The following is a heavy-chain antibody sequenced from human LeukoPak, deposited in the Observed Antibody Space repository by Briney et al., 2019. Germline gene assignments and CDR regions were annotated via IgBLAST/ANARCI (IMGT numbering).Heavy chain of an antibody. CDR2: IKQDGSEK. Sequence: GGSLRLSCAASGFTFSSYWMSWVRQAPGKGLEWVANIKQDGSEKYYVDSVKGRFTISRDNAKNSLYLQMNSLRAEDTAVYYCANTDGGFYYYYGMDVWGQGTTVTVSS. CDR3: ANTDGGFYYYYGMDV. V-gene: IGHV3-7*01. CDR1: GFTFSSYW. D-gene: IGHD3-10*01. J-gene: IGHJ6*02.